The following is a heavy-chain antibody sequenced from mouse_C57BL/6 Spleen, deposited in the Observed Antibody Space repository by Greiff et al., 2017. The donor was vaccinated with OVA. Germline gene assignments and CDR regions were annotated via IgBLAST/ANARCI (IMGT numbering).Heavy chain of an antibody. J-gene: IGHJ2*01. D-gene: IGHD2-4*01. V-gene: IGHV5-17*01. CDR1: GFTFSDYG. Sequence: EVKVVESGGGLVKPGGSLKLSCAASGFTFSDYGMHWVRQAPEKGLEWVAYISSGSSTIYYADTVKGRFNISRDNAKNTLFLQMTSLRSEDTAMYYCASGGYDYDYFDYWGQGTTLTVSS. CDR2: ISSGSSTI. CDR3: ASGGYDYDYFDY.